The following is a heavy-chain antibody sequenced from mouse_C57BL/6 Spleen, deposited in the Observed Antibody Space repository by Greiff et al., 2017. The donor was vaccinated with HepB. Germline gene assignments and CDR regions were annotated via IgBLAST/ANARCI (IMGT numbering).Heavy chain of an antibody. CDR1: GFTFSSYG. J-gene: IGHJ2*01. V-gene: IGHV5-6*01. CDR3: ARHEGYGNYPYYFDY. CDR2: ISSGGSYT. Sequence: EVQGVESGGDLVKPGGSLKLSCAASGFTFSSYGMSWVRQTPDKRLEWVATISSGGSYTYYPDSVKGRFTISRDNAKNTLYLQMSSLKSEDTAMYYCARHEGYGNYPYYFDYWGQGTTLTVSS. D-gene: IGHD2-1*01.